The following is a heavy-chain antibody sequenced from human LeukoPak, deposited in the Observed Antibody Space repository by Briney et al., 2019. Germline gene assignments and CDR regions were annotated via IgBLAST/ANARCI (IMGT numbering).Heavy chain of an antibody. D-gene: IGHD1-26*01. Sequence: LRLSCAASGFTFSSYSMNWIRQPPGKGLEWIGYIYYSGSTYYNPSLKSRVTISVDTSKNQFSLKLSSVTAADTAVYYCARETGSYSERAFDIWGQGTMVTVSS. CDR2: IYYSGST. V-gene: IGHV4-30-4*08. CDR1: GFTFSSYS. J-gene: IGHJ3*02. CDR3: ARETGSYSERAFDI.